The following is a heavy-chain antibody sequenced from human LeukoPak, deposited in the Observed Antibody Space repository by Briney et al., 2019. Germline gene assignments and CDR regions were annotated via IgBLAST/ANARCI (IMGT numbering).Heavy chain of an antibody. CDR3: ARYQLLQYYYYGMDV. CDR1: GGSFSGYH. CDR2: INHSGST. V-gene: IGHV4-34*01. Sequence: ETLSLTCAVYGGSFSGYHWTWIRQPPGKGLEWIGEINHSGSTNYNPSLKSRVTISVDTSKNQFSLKLSSVTAADTAMYYCARYQLLQYYYYGMDVWGQGTTVTVSS. J-gene: IGHJ6*02. D-gene: IGHD2-2*01.